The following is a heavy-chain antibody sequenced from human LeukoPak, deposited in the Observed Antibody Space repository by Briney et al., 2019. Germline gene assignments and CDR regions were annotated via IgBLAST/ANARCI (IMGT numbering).Heavy chain of an antibody. CDR3: ASGPGDYYDEDY. CDR2: IYHSGST. Sequence: PSETLSLTCAVSGGSISSGGYSWSWIRQPPGKGLEWIGYIYHSGSTYYNPSLKSRVTISVDTSKNQFSLKLSSVTAADTAVYYCASGPGDYYDEDYWGQGTLVTVSS. CDR1: GGSISSGGYS. D-gene: IGHD3-22*01. J-gene: IGHJ4*02. V-gene: IGHV4-30-2*01.